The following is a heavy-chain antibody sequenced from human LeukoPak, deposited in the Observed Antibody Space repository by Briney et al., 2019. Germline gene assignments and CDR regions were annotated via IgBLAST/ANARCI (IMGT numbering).Heavy chain of an antibody. CDR2: IRTNRNNYAT. J-gene: IGHJ4*02. CDR3: TGRDDYGDY. Sequence: GGSLRLSCAASGFIFSDSAMHWVRQASGKGLEWIGRIRTNRNNYATAYAASVRGRFTIPRDDSKNTALLEMSSLKTEDTAVYYCTGRDDYGDYWGQGIVVTVSS. CDR1: GFIFSDSA. V-gene: IGHV3-73*01.